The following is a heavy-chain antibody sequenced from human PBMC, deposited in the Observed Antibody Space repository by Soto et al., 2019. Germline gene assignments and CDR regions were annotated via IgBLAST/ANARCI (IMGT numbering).Heavy chain of an antibody. CDR1: GFTFSNYA. Sequence: QVQLVESGGGVVQPGRSLRLSCAASGFTFSNYAMHWVRQAPGKGLEWVALISYNGSNEDYSDSVKGRISISRDNSKDTLYLQMNSLRAEDTAVYYCAKSYYDFWSGYSFPDSWGQGTLVTVSS. CDR3: AKSYYDFWSGYSFPDS. J-gene: IGHJ4*02. D-gene: IGHD3-3*01. V-gene: IGHV3-30*18. CDR2: ISYNGSNE.